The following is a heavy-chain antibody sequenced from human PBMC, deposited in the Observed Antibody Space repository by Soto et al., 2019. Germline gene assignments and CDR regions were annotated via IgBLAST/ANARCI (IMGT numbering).Heavy chain of an antibody. J-gene: IGHJ4*02. CDR3: AIFGITMIVVVPYSFDY. Sequence: GGSLRLSCAASGFTFSSYAMHWVRQAPGKGLEWVAVISYDGSNKYYADSVKGRFTISRDNSKNTLYLQMNSLRAEDTAVYYCAIFGITMIVVVPYSFDYGGKGPLVTVPS. CDR1: GFTFSSYA. D-gene: IGHD3-22*01. CDR2: ISYDGSNK. V-gene: IGHV3-30-3*01.